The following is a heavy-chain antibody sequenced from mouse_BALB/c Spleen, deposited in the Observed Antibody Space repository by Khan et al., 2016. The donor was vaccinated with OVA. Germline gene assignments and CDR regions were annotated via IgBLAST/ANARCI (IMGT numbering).Heavy chain of an antibody. CDR3: ARGNYYGYYFDY. CDR1: GYSITSNYA. V-gene: IGHV3-2*02. Sequence: EVELVESGPGLVKPSQSLSLTCTVTGYSITSNYAWNWIRQIPGNKLEWMGYISYSDSTSYNPSLKSRISITRDTSQNQFFLQLNSVTTEDTATYYCARGNYYGYYFDYWGQGTTLTVSS. D-gene: IGHD1-1*01. J-gene: IGHJ2*01. CDR2: ISYSDST.